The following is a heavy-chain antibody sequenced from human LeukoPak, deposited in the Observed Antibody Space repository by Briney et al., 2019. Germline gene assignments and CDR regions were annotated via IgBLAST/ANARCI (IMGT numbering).Heavy chain of an antibody. J-gene: IGHJ5*02. CDR1: GVSFSGYY. D-gene: IGHD6-13*01. V-gene: IGHV4-34*01. CDR3: ATYIAAAGYNWFDP. CDR2: INHSGST. Sequence: SETLSLTCAVYGVSFSGYYWSWIRQPPGKGLEWIGEINHSGSTNYNPSLKSRVTISVDTSKNQFSLKLSSVTAADTAVYYCATYIAAAGYNWFDPWGQGTLVTVSS.